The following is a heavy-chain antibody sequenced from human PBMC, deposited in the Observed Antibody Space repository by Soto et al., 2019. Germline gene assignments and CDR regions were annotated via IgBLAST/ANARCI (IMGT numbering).Heavy chain of an antibody. CDR1: GFTFSSYS. CDR3: ATDLSSLLVLHPTLDY. D-gene: IGHD6-13*01. Sequence: EVQLVESGGGLVKPGGSLRLSCAASGFTFSSYSMNWVRQAPGKGREWVSSISSSSSYIYYADSVKGRFTISRDNAKNSPYRQMNSRRAEDTAVYYCATDLSSLLVLHPTLDYWGQGTLVTVSS. V-gene: IGHV3-21*01. CDR2: ISSSSSYI. J-gene: IGHJ4*02.